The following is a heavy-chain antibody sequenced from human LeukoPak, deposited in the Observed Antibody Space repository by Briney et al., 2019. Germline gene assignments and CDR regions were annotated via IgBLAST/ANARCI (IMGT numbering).Heavy chain of an antibody. CDR3: ARWRSGSYFDY. Sequence: GGSLRLSCAASGFTVSSNYMSWVRQAPGKGLEWVSVIYSGGSTYYADSVKGRFTIFRDNSKNTLYLQMNSLRAEDTAVYYCARWRSGSYFDYWGQGTLVTVSS. J-gene: IGHJ4*02. CDR2: IYSGGST. D-gene: IGHD1-26*01. V-gene: IGHV3-53*01. CDR1: GFTVSSNY.